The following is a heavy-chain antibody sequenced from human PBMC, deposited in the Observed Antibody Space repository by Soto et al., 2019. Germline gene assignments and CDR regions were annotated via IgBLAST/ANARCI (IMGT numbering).Heavy chain of an antibody. V-gene: IGHV2-5*02. CDR3: ARHELPVSDY. D-gene: IGHD1-1*01. CDR1: GFSLNTSGVG. Sequence: SGPTLVNPTQTLTLTCTFSGFSLNTSGVGVGWIRQPPGKALEWLGLIFWDDDKRYSPSLKSRLTITKDTSKNQVVLTMTNMDAADTAAYYCARHELPVSDYWGQGTLVTVSS. CDR2: IFWDDDK. J-gene: IGHJ4*02.